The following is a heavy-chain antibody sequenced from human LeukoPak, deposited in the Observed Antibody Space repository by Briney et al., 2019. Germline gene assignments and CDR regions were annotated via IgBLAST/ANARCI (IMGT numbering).Heavy chain of an antibody. D-gene: IGHD3-10*01. Sequence: GGSLRLSCAASGFTFSSYGMHWVRQAPGKGLEWVAVISHDGTNQYYADSVKGRFTISRDNSKNTLYVQMNSLRAEDTAVYYCAKDVDPFGSGSYVEGFDYWGRGTLVTVSS. CDR1: GFTFSSYG. CDR2: ISHDGTNQ. V-gene: IGHV3-30*18. CDR3: AKDVDPFGSGSYVEGFDY. J-gene: IGHJ4*02.